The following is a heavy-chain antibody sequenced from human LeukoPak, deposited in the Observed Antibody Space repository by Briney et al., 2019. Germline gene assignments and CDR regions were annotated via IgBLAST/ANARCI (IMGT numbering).Heavy chain of an antibody. CDR1: GGSISSNY. D-gene: IGHD2-2*01. V-gene: IGHV4-59*08. CDR3: ARRTFCSISSCYGFDP. J-gene: IGHJ5*02. Sequence: KPSETLSLTCTVSGGSISSNYWNWIRQPPGKGLEWIGYIYYSGRTNYNPSIKSRVTISVDTSRNQFSLKLSSVTAADTAVYYCARRTFCSISSCYGFDPWGQGTLVTVSS. CDR2: IYYSGRT.